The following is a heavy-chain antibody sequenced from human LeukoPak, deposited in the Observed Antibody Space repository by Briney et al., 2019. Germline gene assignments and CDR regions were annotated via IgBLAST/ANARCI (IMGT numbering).Heavy chain of an antibody. J-gene: IGHJ4*02. CDR3: AKGRGGQLVKLYFDY. CDR1: GFTFSSYA. D-gene: IGHD6-13*01. CDR2: ISGSGETT. V-gene: IGHV3-23*01. Sequence: GGSLRLSCATSGFTFSSYAMSWVRQAPGKGLEWVSAISGSGETTYYADSVKGRFTISRDNSKNTLYLQMNSLRAEDKAVYYCAKGRGGQLVKLYFDYWGQGTLVTVSS.